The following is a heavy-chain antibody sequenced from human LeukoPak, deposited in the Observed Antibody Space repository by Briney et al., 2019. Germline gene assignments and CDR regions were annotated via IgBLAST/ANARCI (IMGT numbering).Heavy chain of an antibody. J-gene: IGHJ3*02. D-gene: IGHD3-22*01. CDR3: ARGYSYYDSSGYLDAFDI. CDR1: GYTFTSYY. V-gene: IGHV1-46*01. Sequence: ASVKVSCKASGYTFTSYYMHWVRQAPGQGLEWMGIINPSGGSTSYAQKFQGRVTMTRDTSTSTVYMELSSLRSEDTAVYYCARGYSYYDSSGYLDAFDIWGQGTMVTVSS. CDR2: INPSGGST.